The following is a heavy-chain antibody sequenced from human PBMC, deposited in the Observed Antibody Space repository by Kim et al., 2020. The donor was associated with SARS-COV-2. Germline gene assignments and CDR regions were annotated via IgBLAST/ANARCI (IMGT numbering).Heavy chain of an antibody. CDR2: ISSSSSYI. D-gene: IGHD4-17*01. CDR3: AREYQDTVAKRGYNWFDP. Sequence: GGSLRPSCAASGFTFSSYSMNWVRQAPGKGLEWVSSISSSSSYIYYADSVKGRFTISRDNAKNSLYLQMNSLRAEDTAVYYCAREYQDTVAKRGYNWFDPWGQGTLVTVSS. V-gene: IGHV3-21*01. CDR1: GFTFSSYS. J-gene: IGHJ5*02.